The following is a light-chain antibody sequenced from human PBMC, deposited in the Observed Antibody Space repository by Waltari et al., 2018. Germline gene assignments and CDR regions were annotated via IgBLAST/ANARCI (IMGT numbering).Light chain of an antibody. CDR2: DAS. CDR3: QQGSMWPLT. J-gene: IGKJ4*01. CDR1: ESIASH. V-gene: IGKV3-11*01. Sequence: DIVLTQSPATLSLSPGQRATLPCRASESIASHLAWFRQKPGQPPRLLIYDASTRATGIPARFSGSGFGTDFTLTISSLEPEDFAVYFCQQGSMWPLTFGGGTTVEIK.